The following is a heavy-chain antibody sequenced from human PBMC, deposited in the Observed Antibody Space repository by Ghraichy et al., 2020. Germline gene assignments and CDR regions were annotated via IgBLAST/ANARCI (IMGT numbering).Heavy chain of an antibody. CDR3: AKGPSYYYGSGSYRYFDY. Sequence: GESLNISCAASGFTFSSYAMSWVRQAPGKGLEWVSAISGSGGSTYYADSVKGRFTISRDNSKNTLYLQMNSLRAEDTAVYYCAKGPSYYYGSGSYRYFDYWGQGTLVTVSS. V-gene: IGHV3-23*01. D-gene: IGHD3-10*01. J-gene: IGHJ4*02. CDR1: GFTFSSYA. CDR2: ISGSGGST.